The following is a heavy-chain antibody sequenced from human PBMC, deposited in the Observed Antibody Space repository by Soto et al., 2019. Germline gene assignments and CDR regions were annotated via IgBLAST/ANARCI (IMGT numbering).Heavy chain of an antibody. V-gene: IGHV4-59*01. J-gene: IGHJ3*01. Sequence: QVQLQESGPGLVKPSETLSLTCTVSGGSISSYYWSWIRQPPGKGLESIGYIYYSGGTNYNPSLKSRVTISIDTSKNQFSLNLRSVTAADTAVYYCARDCSGGTCYIPGLGQIDVFDVWGQGTMVTVSS. D-gene: IGHD2-15*01. CDR2: IYYSGGT. CDR3: ARDCSGGTCYIPGLGQIDVFDV. CDR1: GGSISSYY.